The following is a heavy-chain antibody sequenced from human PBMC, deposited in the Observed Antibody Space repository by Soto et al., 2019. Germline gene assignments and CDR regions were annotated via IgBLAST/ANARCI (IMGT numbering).Heavy chain of an antibody. Sequence: PSETLSVSCPVSGGSISSDYYYWSCVRQPPGRVREWIGHMYDRGSTFYNPSLESRVTMSVDTSKIQFSLRLSAVSAADTAVYYCCRYCTHGVCSNPFYDDGMDVWGEGSPVTVS. J-gene: IGHJ6*02. D-gene: IGHD2-8*01. CDR2: MYDRGST. V-gene: IGHV4-30-4*01. CDR3: CRYCTHGVCSNPFYDDGMDV. CDR1: GGSISSDYYY.